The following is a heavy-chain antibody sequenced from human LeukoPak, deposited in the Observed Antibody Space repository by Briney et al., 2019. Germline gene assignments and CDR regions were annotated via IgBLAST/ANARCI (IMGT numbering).Heavy chain of an antibody. CDR2: ISGSGGST. V-gene: IGHV3-23*01. J-gene: IGHJ4*02. CDR1: GFTFSSYA. CDR3: AKEVVGATDYFDY. Sequence: RGSLRLSCAASGFTFSSYAMSWVRQAPGKGLEWVSAISGSGGSTYYADSVKGRFTISRDNSKNTLYLQVNSLRAEDTAVYYCAKEVVGATDYFDYWGQGTLVTVSS. D-gene: IGHD1-26*01.